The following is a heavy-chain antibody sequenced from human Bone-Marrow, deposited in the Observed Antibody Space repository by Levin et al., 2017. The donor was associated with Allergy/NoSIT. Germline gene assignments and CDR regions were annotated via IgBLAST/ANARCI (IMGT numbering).Heavy chain of an antibody. J-gene: IGHJ4*02. CDR2: ITDDGSSK. CDR3: GKDLTGGWSCDS. Sequence: GGSLRLSCAASGFSVSSHVMHWVRQAPGKGLEWVAVITDDGSSKYYSDSVKGRFTISRDTSKNTLSLQMDSLTTEDTAVYYCGKDLTGGWSCDSWGQGTLVTVSS. CDR1: GFSVSSHV. V-gene: IGHV3-30*18. D-gene: IGHD6-19*01.